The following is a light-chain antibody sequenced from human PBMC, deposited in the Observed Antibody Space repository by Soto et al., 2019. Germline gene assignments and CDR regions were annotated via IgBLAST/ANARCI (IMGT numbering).Light chain of an antibody. J-gene: IGLJ3*02. CDR1: SSDVGGYNY. CDR2: EVS. V-gene: IGLV2-14*01. CDR3: SSYTSNNPWV. Sequence: QSALTQPASVSGSPGQSITISCTGTSSDVGGYNYVSWYQQYLGKAPKLMIYEVSNRPSGVSNRFSGSKSGNTASLTISGLQAEDEADFYCSSYTSNNPWVFGGGTKLTVL.